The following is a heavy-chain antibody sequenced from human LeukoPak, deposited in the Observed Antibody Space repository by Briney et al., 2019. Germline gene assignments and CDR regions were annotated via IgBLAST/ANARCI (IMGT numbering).Heavy chain of an antibody. Sequence: GESLKISCKGSGYSFTSYWIGWVRQMPGKGLEWMGIIYPGDSDTRYSPSFQGQVTISADKTISTAYLQWSSLKASDTAMYYCARRRASRWDGIYYFDYWGQGTLVTVYS. J-gene: IGHJ4*02. CDR3: ARRRASRWDGIYYFDY. CDR2: IYPGDSDT. D-gene: IGHD1-26*01. V-gene: IGHV5-51*01. CDR1: GYSFTSYW.